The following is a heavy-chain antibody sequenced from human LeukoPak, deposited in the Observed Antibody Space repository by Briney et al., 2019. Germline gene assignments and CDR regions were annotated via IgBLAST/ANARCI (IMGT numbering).Heavy chain of an antibody. D-gene: IGHD4-11*01. CDR1: GGSISSYY. Sequence: SETLSLTCTVYGGSISSYYWSWIRQPPGKGLEWIGYIYYSGSTNYNPSLKSRVTISVDTSKNQFSLKLSSVTAADTAVYYCARGYSNYPLYMDVWGKGTTVTVSS. J-gene: IGHJ6*03. CDR3: ARGYSNYPLYMDV. V-gene: IGHV4-59*01. CDR2: IYYSGST.